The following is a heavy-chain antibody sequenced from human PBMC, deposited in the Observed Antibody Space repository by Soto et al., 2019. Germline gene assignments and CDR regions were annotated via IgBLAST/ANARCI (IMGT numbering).Heavy chain of an antibody. Sequence: GESLKISCQGSGYTFTSYWIGWVRQMPGKGLEWMGIIYPGDSDTRYSPSFQGQVTISADKSINTAYLQWSSLKASDTAVYYCARHYDFWSGSNDNYYYYGMDVWGQGTTVTVSS. CDR2: IYPGDSDT. CDR3: ARHYDFWSGSNDNYYYYGMDV. D-gene: IGHD3-3*01. J-gene: IGHJ6*02. V-gene: IGHV5-51*01. CDR1: GYTFTSYW.